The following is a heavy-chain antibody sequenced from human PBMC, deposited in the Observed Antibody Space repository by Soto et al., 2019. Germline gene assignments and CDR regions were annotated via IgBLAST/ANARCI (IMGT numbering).Heavy chain of an antibody. V-gene: IGHV1-46*02. CDR1: GYTFNRYF. CDR2: IIPTSGSP. D-gene: IGHD3-16*01. Sequence: GASVKVSCKASGYTFNRYFIHWVRQAPGQGLEWPGVIIPTSGSPSYAETFQGRVTMTSDTSTSTVYMELHSLTSEDTAVYYCARDPTRRSTVLRPCAYSSYYVDVWGQGTTVTVSS. CDR3: ARDPTRRSTVLRPCAYSSYYVDV. J-gene: IGHJ6*02.